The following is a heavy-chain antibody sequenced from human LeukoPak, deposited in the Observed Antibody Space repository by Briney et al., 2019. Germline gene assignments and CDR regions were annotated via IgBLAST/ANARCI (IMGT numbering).Heavy chain of an antibody. J-gene: IGHJ4*02. D-gene: IGHD1-26*01. CDR3: AKGGDSRSYYFLDY. V-gene: IGHV3-21*01. CDR1: GFTFSSYS. CDR2: ISTGSNHI. Sequence: GGSLRLSCAASGFTFSSYSMNWVRQTPGKGLEWVSSISTGSNHIHYADSVKGRFTISRDNAKNSLYLQMNSLRAEDTAVYYCAKGGDSRSYYFLDYWGQGTLVTVSS.